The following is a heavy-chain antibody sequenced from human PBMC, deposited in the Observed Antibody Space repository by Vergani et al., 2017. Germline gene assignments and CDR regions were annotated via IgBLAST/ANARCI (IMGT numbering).Heavy chain of an antibody. D-gene: IGHD2-15*01. CDR1: GFTFSSYW. J-gene: IGHJ4*02. Sequence: VQLVESGGGLVQPGGSLRLSCAASGFTFSSYWMSWVRQAPGKGLEWVSYISSSGSTIYYADSVKGRFTISRDNAKNSLYLQMNSLRAEDTAVYYCAREIGYCSGGSCYSLGYFDYWGQGTLVTVSS. CDR3: AREIGYCSGGSCYSLGYFDY. V-gene: IGHV3-48*04. CDR2: ISSSGSTI.